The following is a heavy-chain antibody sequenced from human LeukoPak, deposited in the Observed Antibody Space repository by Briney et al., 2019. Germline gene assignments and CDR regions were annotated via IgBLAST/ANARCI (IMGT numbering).Heavy chain of an antibody. CDR1: GGSISSYY. CDR2: IYYSGST. D-gene: IGHD3-22*01. CDR3: ARSSGYYSEYFHH. J-gene: IGHJ1*01. V-gene: IGHV4-59*01. Sequence: SETLSLTCTVSGGSISSYYWSWIRQPPGKGLEWIGYIYYSGSTNYNPSLKSRVTISVDTSKNQFSLKLSSVTAADTAVYYCARSSGYYSEYFHHWGQDTLVTVSS.